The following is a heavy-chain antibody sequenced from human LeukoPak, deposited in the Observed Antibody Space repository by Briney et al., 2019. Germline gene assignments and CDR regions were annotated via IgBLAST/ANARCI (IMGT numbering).Heavy chain of an antibody. D-gene: IGHD6-19*01. CDR1: GGTFSSYA. CDR2: IIPILGIA. J-gene: IGHJ4*02. Sequence: SVKVSCKASGGTFSSYAISWVRQAPGQGLEWMGRIIPILGIANYAQEFQGRVTITADKSTSTAYMELSSLRSEDTAVYYCARDRLVRQWLVDYWGQGTLVTVSS. V-gene: IGHV1-69*04. CDR3: ARDRLVRQWLVDY.